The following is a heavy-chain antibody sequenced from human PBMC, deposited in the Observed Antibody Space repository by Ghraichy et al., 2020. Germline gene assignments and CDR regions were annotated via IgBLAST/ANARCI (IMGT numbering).Heavy chain of an antibody. CDR2: ISAYNGNT. Sequence: ASVKVSCKASGYTFTSYGISWVRQAPGQGLEWMGWISAYNGNTNYAQKLQGRVTMTTDTSTSTAYMELRSLRSDDTAVYYCARDIVVVVAATWYYYYYGMDVWGQGTTVTVSS. D-gene: IGHD2-15*01. V-gene: IGHV1-18*04. CDR1: GYTFTSYG. CDR3: ARDIVVVVAATWYYYYYGMDV. J-gene: IGHJ6*02.